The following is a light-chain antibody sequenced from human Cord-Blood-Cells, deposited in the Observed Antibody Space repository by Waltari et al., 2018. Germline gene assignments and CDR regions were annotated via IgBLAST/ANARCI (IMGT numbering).Light chain of an antibody. V-gene: IGKV3-20*01. J-gene: IGKJ5*01. Sequence: EIVLPQSPGTLSFSPGERATLSCRARQSVSSSYLAWYQQKPGHAPRLLIYGASSRATGSPGRFSGSGSGTDLTLTLSRLKPEDFAVYYCQQYGSSPPSTFGQGTRLEIK. CDR2: GAS. CDR1: QSVSSSY. CDR3: QQYGSSPPST.